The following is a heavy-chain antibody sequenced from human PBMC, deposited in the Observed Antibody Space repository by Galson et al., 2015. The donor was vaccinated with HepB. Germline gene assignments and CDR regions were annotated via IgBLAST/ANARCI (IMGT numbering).Heavy chain of an antibody. Sequence: KVSCKASGYTFSHNAIHWLRQAPGQRLEWMGWNAGNGLTKYSQNFQARVTFTRDTSASTAYMELNTLTSEDTVVYYCARALLEGEASFDPWGRGTLVIVSS. CDR2: NAGNGLT. D-gene: IGHD1-1*01. V-gene: IGHV1-3*01. J-gene: IGHJ5*02. CDR1: GYTFSHNA. CDR3: ARALLEGEASFDP.